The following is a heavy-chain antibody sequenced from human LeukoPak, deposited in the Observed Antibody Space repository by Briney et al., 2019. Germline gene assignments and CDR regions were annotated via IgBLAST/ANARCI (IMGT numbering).Heavy chain of an antibody. Sequence: GGSLRLSCAVSGFTFSTYWMSWVRQAPGKGLEWVTNIGQDGGAKYYVDSVKGRFTISRDNAKNSLYLQMNSLRAEDTGVYYCATSSDAPANMWGQGTPVTVSS. V-gene: IGHV3-7*01. CDR1: GFTFSTYW. CDR3: ATSSDAPANM. CDR2: IGQDGGAK. J-gene: IGHJ4*02. D-gene: IGHD2-2*01.